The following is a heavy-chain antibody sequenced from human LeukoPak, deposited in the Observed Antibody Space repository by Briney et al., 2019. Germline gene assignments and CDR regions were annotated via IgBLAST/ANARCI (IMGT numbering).Heavy chain of an antibody. Sequence: GGSLRLCCAASGFTFSNAWMSWVRQAPGKGLEWVGRIISKTDGGTTDYAAPVKGRFTISRDDSKTTLYLQMNSLKTEDTAVYYCSTSYDSSGFNPKYFHYWGQGTLVTVSS. CDR3: STSYDSSGFNPKYFHY. CDR2: IISKTDGGTT. J-gene: IGHJ1*01. V-gene: IGHV3-15*01. CDR1: GFTFSNAW. D-gene: IGHD3-22*01.